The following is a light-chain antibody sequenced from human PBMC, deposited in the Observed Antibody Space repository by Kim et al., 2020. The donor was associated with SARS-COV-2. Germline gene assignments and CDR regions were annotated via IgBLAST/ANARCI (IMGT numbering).Light chain of an antibody. Sequence: GQSITLSCTGTSRDIGGYNYVSWYQQHPGKAPKLLIYDVTERSSGVPDRFSGSKSDNTASLTISGLQTEDEATYYCSSYRDTSTYVFGTGTKVTVL. J-gene: IGLJ1*01. CDR2: DVT. CDR3: SSYRDTSTYV. CDR1: SRDIGGYNY. V-gene: IGLV2-14*03.